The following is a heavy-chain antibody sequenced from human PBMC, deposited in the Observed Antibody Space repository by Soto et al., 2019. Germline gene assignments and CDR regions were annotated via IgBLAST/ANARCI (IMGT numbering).Heavy chain of an antibody. CDR2: IKNSGST. CDR1: GVSFSGYY. D-gene: IGHD2-21*01. Sequence: QVQLQQWGAGLLKPSETLSLTCAVYGVSFSGYYWSWIRQPPGKGLEWIGEIKNSGSTNYNPSLKSRVTISVDPAKNQFSLKLSSVTAADTAVYYCARGLIVAPRYFDLWGRGTLVTVSS. V-gene: IGHV4-34*01. CDR3: ARGLIVAPRYFDL. J-gene: IGHJ2*01.